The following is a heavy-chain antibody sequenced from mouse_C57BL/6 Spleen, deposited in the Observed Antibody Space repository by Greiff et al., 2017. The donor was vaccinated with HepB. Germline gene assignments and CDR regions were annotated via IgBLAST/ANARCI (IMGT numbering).Heavy chain of an antibody. Sequence: QVQLKESGPELVKPGASVKISCKASGYAFSSSWMNWVKQRPGKGLEWIGRIYPGDGDTNYNGKFKGKATLTADKSSSTAYMQLSSLTSGDSAFYFCASPGGSSLYYAMDYWGQGTSVTVSS. CDR1: GYAFSSSW. D-gene: IGHD1-1*01. CDR2: IYPGDGDT. V-gene: IGHV1-82*01. J-gene: IGHJ4*01. CDR3: ASPGGSSLYYAMDY.